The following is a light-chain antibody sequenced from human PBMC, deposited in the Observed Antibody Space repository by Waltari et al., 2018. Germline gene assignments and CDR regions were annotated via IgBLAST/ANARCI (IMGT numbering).Light chain of an antibody. CDR2: SNK. Sequence: QSVLTQPPSASGTPGQRVTISCSGSSSNIGSNTVTWYQQLPGTAPKLLIYSNKHRPSGAPDRFSGAKSGTSASLAISGLQSEDEADYYCAAWDDSLNGLYVFGTGTKVTVL. CDR3: AAWDDSLNGLYV. V-gene: IGLV1-44*01. CDR1: SSNIGSNT. J-gene: IGLJ1*01.